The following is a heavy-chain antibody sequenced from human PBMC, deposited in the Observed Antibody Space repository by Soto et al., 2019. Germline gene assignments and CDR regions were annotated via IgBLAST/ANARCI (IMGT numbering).Heavy chain of an antibody. CDR3: ARESRFLEWLSLNWFDP. Sequence: GGSLRLSCAASGFTFSSYSMNWVRQAPGKGLQWISYISSNSNTIYYADSVKGRFTISRDNAKNSLYLQMNSLRDEDTAVYYCARESRFLEWLSLNWFDPWGQGTLVTVSS. D-gene: IGHD3-3*01. J-gene: IGHJ5*02. CDR2: ISSNSNTI. V-gene: IGHV3-48*02. CDR1: GFTFSSYS.